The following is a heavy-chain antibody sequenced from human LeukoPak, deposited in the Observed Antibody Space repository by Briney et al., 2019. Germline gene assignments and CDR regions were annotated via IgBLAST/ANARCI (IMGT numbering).Heavy chain of an antibody. Sequence: GGSLRLSCAASGFTFSSYWMSWVRQAAGKGLEWAANIKQDGREKYHVDSVKGRFTISRDNAKNSLYLQMNSLRAEDTAVYYCARSGGIAAAGTMYWGQGTLVTVSS. CDR3: ARSGGIAAAGTMY. J-gene: IGHJ4*02. D-gene: IGHD6-13*01. V-gene: IGHV3-7*01. CDR1: GFTFSSYW. CDR2: IKQDGREK.